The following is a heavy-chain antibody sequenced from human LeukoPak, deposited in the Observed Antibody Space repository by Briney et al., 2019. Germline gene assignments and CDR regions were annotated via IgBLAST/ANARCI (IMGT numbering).Heavy chain of an antibody. CDR1: GGSISRGGYS. CDR3: ARVADTAMVFDY. CDR2: IYHSGST. D-gene: IGHD5-18*01. J-gene: IGHJ4*02. V-gene: IGHV4-30-2*01. Sequence: PSETLSLTCAVSGGSISRGGYSWRWIRQPPGRGLEWIGYIYHSGSTYYNPSLKSRVSISVDRSKNQFSLKLSSVTAADTAVYYCARVADTAMVFDYWGQGTLVTVSS.